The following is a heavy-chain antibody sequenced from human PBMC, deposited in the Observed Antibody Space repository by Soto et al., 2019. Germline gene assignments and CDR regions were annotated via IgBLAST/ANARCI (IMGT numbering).Heavy chain of an antibody. CDR1: GFTLSIYD. CDR2: IGLGGET. CDR3: AKYYMVTRSPFDY. J-gene: IGHJ4*02. Sequence: GGSLRLSCVASGFTLSIYDMHWVRQSKGKGLEWVSAIGLGGETYYSGSVKGRFTISRENAKNTLYLQMNSLRAEDTAVYYCAKYYMVTRSPFDYWGQGTLVTVSS. D-gene: IGHD5-18*01. V-gene: IGHV3-13*01.